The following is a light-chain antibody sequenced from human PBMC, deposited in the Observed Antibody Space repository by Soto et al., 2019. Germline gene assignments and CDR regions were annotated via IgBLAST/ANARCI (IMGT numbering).Light chain of an antibody. CDR3: QQYGSSPWT. J-gene: IGKJ1*01. Sequence: ETVLTQSPGTLSLSPGERATLSCRASQTIRSNYLAWYRQTPGQAPRLLIYGASNRATGIEDRFSGSGSGTDFTLIISRLEHEDFALYYCQQYGSSPWTFGQGTKVEIK. CDR1: QTIRSNY. V-gene: IGKV3-20*01. CDR2: GAS.